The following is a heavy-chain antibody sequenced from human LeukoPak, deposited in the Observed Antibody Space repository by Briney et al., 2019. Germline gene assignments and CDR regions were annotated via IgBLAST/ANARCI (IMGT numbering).Heavy chain of an antibody. D-gene: IGHD3-9*01. J-gene: IGHJ4*02. CDR1: GYTFTSYG. CDR3: ARADPVLRYFDWLPNPFDY. V-gene: IGHV1-18*01. CDR2: ISAYNGNT. Sequence: ASVKVSCKASGYTFTSYGISWVRQAPGQGLEWMGWISAYNGNTNYAQKLQGRVTTTTDTSTSTAYMELRSLRSDDTAVYYCARADPVLRYFDWLPNPFDYWGQGTLVTVSS.